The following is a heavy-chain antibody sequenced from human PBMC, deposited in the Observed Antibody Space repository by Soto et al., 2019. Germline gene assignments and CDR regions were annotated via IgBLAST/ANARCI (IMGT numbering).Heavy chain of an antibody. J-gene: IGHJ4*02. CDR3: ARHSLLGLLDS. V-gene: IGHV4-39*01. CDR1: GGSISSGSYY. D-gene: IGHD3-16*01. Sequence: NPSETLSLTCSVSGGSISSGSYYWGWIRQTPGKGLEWMGSMYDRGSTDYNPSLKSRITISVVTSKNQFSLRLTSVTAADTAVYYCARHSLLGLLDSWGQGVLVTVSS. CDR2: MYDRGST.